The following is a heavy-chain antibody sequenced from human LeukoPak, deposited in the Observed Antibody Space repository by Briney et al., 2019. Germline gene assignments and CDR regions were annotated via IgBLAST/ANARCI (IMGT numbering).Heavy chain of an antibody. D-gene: IGHD6-19*01. CDR2: IYYSGST. V-gene: IGHV4-39*07. Sequence: PSETLSLTCTVSGGSISSSSYYWGWIRQPPGKGLEWIGSIYYSGSTYYNPSLKSRVTISVDTSKNQFSLKLSSVTAADTAVYYCARDTTPTSSGYLDYWGQGTLVTVSS. CDR1: GGSISSSSYY. J-gene: IGHJ4*02. CDR3: ARDTTPTSSGYLDY.